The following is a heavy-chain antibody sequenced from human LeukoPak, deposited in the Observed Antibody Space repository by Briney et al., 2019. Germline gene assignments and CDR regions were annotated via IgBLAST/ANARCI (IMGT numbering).Heavy chain of an antibody. CDR2: ISDTAILT. D-gene: IGHD3-9*01. Sequence: SGGSLRLSCAASGFTFNTHAMSWVRQAPGKGPEWVSAISDTAILTYYADSVKGRFAISRDNSRNTVFLQMYSLRAEDTAVYYCAKGGLRSGYSFDDWGQGTLVTVSS. CDR1: GFTFNTHA. V-gene: IGHV3-23*01. CDR3: AKGGLRSGYSFDD. J-gene: IGHJ4*02.